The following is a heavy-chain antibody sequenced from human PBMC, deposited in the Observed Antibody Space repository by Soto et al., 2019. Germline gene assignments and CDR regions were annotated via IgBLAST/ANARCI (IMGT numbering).Heavy chain of an antibody. Sequence: SGFTFSSYDMHWVRQATGKGLEWVSAIGTAGDTYYPGSVKGRFTISRENAKNSLYLQMNSLRAGDTAVYYCARPYCSSTSCSSDAFDIWGQGTMVTV. D-gene: IGHD2-2*01. V-gene: IGHV3-13*01. CDR1: GFTFSSYD. CDR2: IGTAGDT. CDR3: ARPYCSSTSCSSDAFDI. J-gene: IGHJ3*02.